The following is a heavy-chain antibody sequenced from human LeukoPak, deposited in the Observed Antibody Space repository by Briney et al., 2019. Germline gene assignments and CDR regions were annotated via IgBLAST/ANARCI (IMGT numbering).Heavy chain of an antibody. CDR1: GFTVSSNY. Sequence: GGSLRLSCAASGFTVSSNYMSWVRQAPGKGLEWVSVIYSGGSTYYADSVKGRFTISRDNSKNTLYLRMNSLRPEDTAVYYCALAQWEPFDYWGQGTLVTVSS. V-gene: IGHV3-53*05. CDR3: ALAQWEPFDY. D-gene: IGHD1-26*01. CDR2: IYSGGST. J-gene: IGHJ4*02.